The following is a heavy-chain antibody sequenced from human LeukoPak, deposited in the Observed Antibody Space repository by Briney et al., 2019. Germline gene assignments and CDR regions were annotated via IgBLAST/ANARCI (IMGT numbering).Heavy chain of an antibody. CDR3: AKDYYDSSGPKLSMFYAFDI. CDR1: GFTFSSYA. J-gene: IGHJ3*02. V-gene: IGHV3-23*01. D-gene: IGHD3-22*01. Sequence: GGSLRLSCAASGFTFSSYAMSWVRQAPGKGLEWVSAISGSGGSTYYADSVKGRFTISRDNSKNTLYLQMNSLRAEDTAVYYCAKDYYDSSGPKLSMFYAFDIWGQGTMVTVSS. CDR2: ISGSGGST.